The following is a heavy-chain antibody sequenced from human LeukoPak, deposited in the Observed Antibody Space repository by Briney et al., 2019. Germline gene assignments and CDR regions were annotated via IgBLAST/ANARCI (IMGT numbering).Heavy chain of an antibody. V-gene: IGHV1-8*01. D-gene: IGHD4-17*01. Sequence: VKVSCKASGYTFTSYDINWVRQVTGQGLEWIGWMNPNSGNTGYAQKFQGRVTMTRNTSISTAYMELSSLRSEDAAVYYCARGRWGNDYGDEGYWGQGTLVTASS. J-gene: IGHJ4*02. CDR2: MNPNSGNT. CDR1: GYTFTSYD. CDR3: ARGRWGNDYGDEGY.